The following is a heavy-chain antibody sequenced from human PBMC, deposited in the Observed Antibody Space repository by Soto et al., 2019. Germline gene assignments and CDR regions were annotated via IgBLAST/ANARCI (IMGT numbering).Heavy chain of an antibody. CDR2: INAGNGNT. V-gene: IGHV1-3*01. Sequence: QVQLVQSGAEAKKPGASVKVSCKASGYTFTSYAMHWVRQAPGQRLEWMGWINAGNGNTKYSQKFQGRVTITRDTSASTAYMELSSLRSEDTAVYYCARVYSGYDGRFDYWGQGTLVTVSS. CDR1: GYTFTSYA. J-gene: IGHJ4*02. D-gene: IGHD5-12*01. CDR3: ARVYSGYDGRFDY.